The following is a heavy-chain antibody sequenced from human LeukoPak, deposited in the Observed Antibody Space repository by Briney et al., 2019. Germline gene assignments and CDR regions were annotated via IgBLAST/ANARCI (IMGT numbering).Heavy chain of an antibody. CDR3: AKGGVGYSYYYYMDV. Sequence: GGSLRLSCAASGFTFGDYAMHWVRQAPGKGLEWVSGISWNSGSIGYADSVKGRFTISRDNAKNYLYLQMNSLRAAALALCSCAKGGVGYSYYYYMDVWGKGTLVTVSS. CDR2: ISWNSGSI. V-gene: IGHV3-9*03. D-gene: IGHD3-10*01. CDR1: GFTFGDYA. J-gene: IGHJ6*03.